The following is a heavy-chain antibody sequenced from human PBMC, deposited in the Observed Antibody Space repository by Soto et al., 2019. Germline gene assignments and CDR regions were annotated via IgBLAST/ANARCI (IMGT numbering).Heavy chain of an antibody. CDR2: ISYDGSNK. Sequence: GGSLRLSCAASGFTFSSYGMHWVRQAPGKGLEWVAVISYDGSNKYYADSVKGRFTISRDNAKNSRYLQMNSLRAEDTAVYYCARVRISVFGVVIIGNNYYYMDVWGKGTTVTVSS. D-gene: IGHD3-3*01. V-gene: IGHV3-30*03. J-gene: IGHJ6*03. CDR3: ARVRISVFGVVIIGNNYYYMDV. CDR1: GFTFSSYG.